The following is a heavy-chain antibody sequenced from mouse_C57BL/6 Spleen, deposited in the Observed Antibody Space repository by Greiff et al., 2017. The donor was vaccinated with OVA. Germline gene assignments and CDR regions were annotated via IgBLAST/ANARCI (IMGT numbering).Heavy chain of an antibody. V-gene: IGHV14-1*01. Sequence: VQLQQSGAELVRPGASVKLSCTASGFNIKDYYMHWVKQRPEQGLEWIGRIDPEDGDTEYAPKFQGKATMTADTSSNTAYLQLSSLTSEDTAVYYCAKGGYYGSSYGYFDYWGQGTTVTVSS. CDR1: GFNIKDYY. D-gene: IGHD1-1*01. CDR2: IDPEDGDT. J-gene: IGHJ2*01. CDR3: AKGGYYGSSYGYFDY.